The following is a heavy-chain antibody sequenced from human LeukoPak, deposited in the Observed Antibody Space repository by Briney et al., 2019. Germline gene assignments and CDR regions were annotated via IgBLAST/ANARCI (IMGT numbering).Heavy chain of an antibody. V-gene: IGHV3-21*01. CDR2: ISSGSSYV. CDR3: ARGTIVGAYFDY. Sequence: GGSLRLSCAASRFTFSSYNMNWVRQAPGKGLEWVSSISSGSSYVYYADSVKGRFTISRDNAKNSLYLQMNSLRAEDTAVYYCARGTIVGAYFDYWGQGTLVTVSS. CDR1: RFTFSSYN. D-gene: IGHD1-26*01. J-gene: IGHJ4*02.